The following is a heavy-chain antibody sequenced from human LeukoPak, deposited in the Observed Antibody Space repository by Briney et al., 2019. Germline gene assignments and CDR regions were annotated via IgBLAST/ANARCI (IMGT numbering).Heavy chain of an antibody. V-gene: IGHV1-18*01. D-gene: IGHD2-2*02. CDR1: GYTFTSYG. CDR2: ISAYNGNT. CDR3: ARDTPAAISGY. Sequence: ASVKVSCKASGYTFTSYGISWVRQAPGQGLEWMGWISAYNGNTNYAQKLQGRVTMTTDTPTSTAYMGLRSLRSDDTAVYYCARDTPAAISGYWGQGTLVTVSS. J-gene: IGHJ4*02.